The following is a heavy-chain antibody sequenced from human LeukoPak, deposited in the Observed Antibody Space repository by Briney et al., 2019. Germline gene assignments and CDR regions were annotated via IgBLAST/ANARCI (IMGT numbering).Heavy chain of an antibody. CDR1: GFTVNSYA. D-gene: IGHD4-17*01. J-gene: IGHJ4*02. Sequence: HPGGSLRLSCDASGFTVNSYAMNWVRQAPGKGLEWVSVISASGDNTYYADSVKGRFTISRDDSKNTVYLQMNSLRADDTAVYHCAKGGRRHYGDYVAFWGQGTLVTVSS. CDR3: AKGGRRHYGDYVAF. V-gene: IGHV3-23*01. CDR2: ISASGDNT.